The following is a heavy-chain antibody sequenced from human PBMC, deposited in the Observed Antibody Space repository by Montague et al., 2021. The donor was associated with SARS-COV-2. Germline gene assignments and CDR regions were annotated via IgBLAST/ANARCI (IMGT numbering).Heavy chain of an antibody. V-gene: IGHV4-31*03. CDR3: ARGRITMIIVVTYFDY. J-gene: IGHJ4*02. Sequence: TRSLTCTVSGGSISSGGYYWSWIRQHPGKGLEWIGYIYYSGSTYYNPSLKSRVTISVDTSKNQFSLKLSSVTAADTAVYYCARGRITMIIVVTYFDYWGQGTLVTVSS. CDR2: IYYSGST. D-gene: IGHD3-22*01. CDR1: GGSISSGGYY.